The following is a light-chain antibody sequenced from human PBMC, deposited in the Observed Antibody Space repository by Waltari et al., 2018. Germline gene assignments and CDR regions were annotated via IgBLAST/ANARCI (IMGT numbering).Light chain of an antibody. CDR3: QHYINWPHT. Sequence: EIVMTQSPATLSVSPGERVTLSCRASRSIRSYLVWYQQKPGQAPRLLIYDAFTRATGIPARFRGSGSGTEFTLTISSLQSEDFAVYYCQHYINWPHTFGQGTKLEIK. V-gene: IGKV3-15*01. CDR1: RSIRSY. J-gene: IGKJ2*01. CDR2: DAF.